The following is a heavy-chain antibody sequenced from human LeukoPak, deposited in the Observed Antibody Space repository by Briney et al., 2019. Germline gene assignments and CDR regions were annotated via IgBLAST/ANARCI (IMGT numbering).Heavy chain of an antibody. J-gene: IGHJ4*02. CDR2: ISGSGGST. V-gene: IGHV3-23*01. CDR3: AKVTYSNSRSAFDY. CDR1: GFTFKSYA. D-gene: IGHD4-11*01. Sequence: GGSLRLSCAASGFTFKSYAMSWVRQAPGKGLEWVSAISGSGGSTYYADSVKGRFTISRDNSKNTLYLQMNSLRAEDTAVYYCAKVTYSNSRSAFDYWGQGTLVTVSS.